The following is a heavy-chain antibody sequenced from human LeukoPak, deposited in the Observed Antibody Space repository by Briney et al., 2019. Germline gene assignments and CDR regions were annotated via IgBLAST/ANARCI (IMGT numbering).Heavy chain of an antibody. D-gene: IGHD3-22*01. J-gene: IGHJ4*02. CDR1: GFTFSSYA. Sequence: GGSLRLSCAAYGFTFSSYAMSWVRQAPGKGLEWVSAISGSGGSTYYADSVKGRFTISRDNSKNTLYLQMNSLRAEDTAVYYCAKFGSRYYYDSSGYYFDYWGQGTLVTVSS. V-gene: IGHV3-23*01. CDR3: AKFGSRYYYDSSGYYFDY. CDR2: ISGSGGST.